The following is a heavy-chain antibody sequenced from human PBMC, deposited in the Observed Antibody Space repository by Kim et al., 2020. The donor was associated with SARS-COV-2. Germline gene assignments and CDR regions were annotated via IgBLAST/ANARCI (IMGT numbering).Heavy chain of an antibody. D-gene: IGHD3-9*01. Sequence: GGSLRLSCAASGYTLTDYGMSWVRQAAGKGLEWVSGISGSGVSTYHADSVKGRFIISRDNSKSTLNLQMNSLRVEDTAVYYCAKDRPQLLKFDGRGGFDYWGQGILVTVSS. CDR3: AKDRPQLLKFDGRGGFDY. CDR1: GYTLTDYG. J-gene: IGHJ4*02. CDR2: ISGSGVST. V-gene: IGHV3-23*01.